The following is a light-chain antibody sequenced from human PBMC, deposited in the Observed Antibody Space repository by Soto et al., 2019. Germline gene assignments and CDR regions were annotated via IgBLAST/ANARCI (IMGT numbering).Light chain of an antibody. V-gene: IGLV2-14*03. CDR3: NSYTTSGAVV. J-gene: IGLJ3*02. CDR1: SSDVGGYNF. Sequence: QSPLTQPASVSGSPGQSITISCTGTSSDVGGYNFVSWYQQHPGNAPKLIIYDVTSRPSGVSNRFSGSKSGNAASLTISGLQAEDEALYYCNSYTTSGAVVFGGGTKLTVL. CDR2: DVT.